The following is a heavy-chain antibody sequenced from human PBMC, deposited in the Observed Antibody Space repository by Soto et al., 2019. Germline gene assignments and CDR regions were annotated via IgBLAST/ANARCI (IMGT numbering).Heavy chain of an antibody. V-gene: IGHV2-5*02. J-gene: IGHJ6*02. CDR1: GFSLSTSGVG. Sequence: SGPTLVNPTQTLTLTCTFSGFSLSTSGVGVGWIRQPPGKALEWLALIYWDDDKRYSPSLQSRLTITKDTSKNQVVLTMTNMDPVDTATYYCVQSRCGGDCLQSYSSHSYYGLDVWGQGTTVTVSS. D-gene: IGHD2-21*02. CDR2: IYWDDDK. CDR3: VQSRCGGDCLQSYSSHSYYGLDV.